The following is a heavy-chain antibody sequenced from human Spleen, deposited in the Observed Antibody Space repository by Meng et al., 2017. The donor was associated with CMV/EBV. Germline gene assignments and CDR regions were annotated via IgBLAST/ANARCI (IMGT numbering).Heavy chain of an antibody. Sequence: SETLSLTCTVSGGSIGSGDYYWSWIRQPPGKALEWVGHIYYSGTTYYNPSLKSRVIISVDKSKTQFSLKLRSVTGADTAVYYCARVVRGSGTYYKRIDLWGQGTPVTSPQ. V-gene: IGHV4-30-4*08. CDR1: GGSIGSGDYY. D-gene: IGHD3-10*01. J-gene: IGHJ5*02. CDR2: IYYSGTT. CDR3: ARVVRGSGTYYKRIDL.